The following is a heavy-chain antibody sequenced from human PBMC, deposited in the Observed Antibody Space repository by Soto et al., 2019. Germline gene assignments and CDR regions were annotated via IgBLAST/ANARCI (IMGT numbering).Heavy chain of an antibody. CDR1: GQSFSGHS. CDR2: ISESGST. CDR3: ARGSGIVALPGELEDVNYDF. D-gene: IGHD1-1*01. Sequence: QVQLQQWGAGLVKPSETQSLSCAVYGQSFSGHSWAWIRQPPGKGLEWIGEISESGSTYYNPSLKSRVTISTDTSQNQFSLKLSSVTAADTAAYFCARGSGIVALPGELEDVNYDFWGQGTLVNVSS. J-gene: IGHJ4*02. V-gene: IGHV4-34*01.